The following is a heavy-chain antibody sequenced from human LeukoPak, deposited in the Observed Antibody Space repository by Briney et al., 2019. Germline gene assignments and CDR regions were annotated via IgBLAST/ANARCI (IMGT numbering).Heavy chain of an antibody. CDR1: GGSISSSSYY. Sequence: SETLSLTCTVSGGSISSSSYYWGWIRQPPGKGLEWIGSIYYSGSTNYNPSLKSRVTISVDTSKNQFSLKLSSVTAADTAVYYCARHKRITMVRGVRTDAFDIWGQGTMVTVSS. CDR2: IYYSGST. J-gene: IGHJ3*02. D-gene: IGHD3-10*01. V-gene: IGHV4-39*01. CDR3: ARHKRITMVRGVRTDAFDI.